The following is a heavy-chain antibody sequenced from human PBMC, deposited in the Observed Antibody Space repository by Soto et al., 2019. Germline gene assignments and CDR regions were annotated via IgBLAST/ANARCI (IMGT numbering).Heavy chain of an antibody. CDR2: IYYRGNT. CDR1: GDSINSDKYY. CDR3: ARLEGLATISYYFDF. D-gene: IGHD3-9*01. Sequence: QLQESGPGLVKPSETLSLTCSVSGDSINSDKYYWGWIRQPPGKGLDWIGSIYYRGNTYYTPSLLSRVTIFLDKSKSQFSLRLNSVTAADSAVYFCARLEGLATISYYFDFWGQGAQVTVSS. V-gene: IGHV4-39*01. J-gene: IGHJ4*02.